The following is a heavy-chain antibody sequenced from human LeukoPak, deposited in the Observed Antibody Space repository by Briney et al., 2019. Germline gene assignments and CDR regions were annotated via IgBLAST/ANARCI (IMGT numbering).Heavy chain of an antibody. CDR3: AKYGRSSWFNAEDY. D-gene: IGHD6-13*01. CDR1: GFAFSSYA. Sequence: PGGSLRLSCAASGFAFSSYAMHWVRQAPGKGLEWVAVISYDGSNKYYADSVKGRFTISRDNSKNTLYLQMNSLRAEDTAVYYCAKYGRSSWFNAEDYWGQGTLVTVSS. J-gene: IGHJ4*02. CDR2: ISYDGSNK. V-gene: IGHV3-30-3*02.